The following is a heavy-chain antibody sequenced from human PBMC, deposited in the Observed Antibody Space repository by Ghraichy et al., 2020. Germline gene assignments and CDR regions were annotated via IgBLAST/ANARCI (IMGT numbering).Heavy chain of an antibody. V-gene: IGHV3-48*02. D-gene: IGHD6-19*01. J-gene: IGHJ5*02. CDR3: ARDVAVHSSGWYYWFDP. Sequence: GGSLRLSCAASGFTFSSYSMNWVRQAPGKGLEWVSYISSSSSTIYYADSVKGRFTISRDNAKKSLYLQMNSLRDEDTAVYYCARDVAVHSSGWYYWFDPWGQGTLVTVSS. CDR1: GFTFSSYS. CDR2: ISSSSSTI.